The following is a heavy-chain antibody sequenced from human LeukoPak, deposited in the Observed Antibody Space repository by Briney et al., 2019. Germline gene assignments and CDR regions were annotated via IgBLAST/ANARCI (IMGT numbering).Heavy chain of an antibody. CDR1: GYSISSGYY. J-gene: IGHJ4*02. Sequence: SETLSLTCTVSGYSISSGYYWGWIRQPPGKGLEWIGSIYHSGSTYYNPSLKSRVTISVDTSKNQFSLKLSSVTAADTAVYYCASETLIAVAGFDYWGQGTLVTVSS. D-gene: IGHD6-19*01. CDR2: IYHSGST. CDR3: ASETLIAVAGFDY. V-gene: IGHV4-38-2*02.